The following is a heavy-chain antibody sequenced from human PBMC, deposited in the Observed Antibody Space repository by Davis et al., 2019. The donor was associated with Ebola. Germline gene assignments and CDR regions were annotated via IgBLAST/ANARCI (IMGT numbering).Heavy chain of an antibody. J-gene: IGHJ6*02. CDR2: ISSSSSTI. CDR3: ARSSIAARPGYYYGMDV. CDR1: GFIFSNDW. D-gene: IGHD6-6*01. V-gene: IGHV3-48*04. Sequence: GESLKISCVASGFIFSNDWMNWVRQAPGKGLEWVSYISSSSSTIYYADSVKGRFTISRDNAKNSLYLQMNSLRAEDTAVYYCARSSIAARPGYYYGMDVWGQGTTVTVSS.